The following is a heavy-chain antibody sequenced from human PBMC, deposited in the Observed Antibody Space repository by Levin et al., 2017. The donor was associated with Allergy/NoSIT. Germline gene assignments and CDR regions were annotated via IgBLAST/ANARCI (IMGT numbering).Heavy chain of an antibody. D-gene: IGHD3-22*01. CDR3: ARWYESSGYYGHFDY. CDR2: ISAYNGNT. CDR1: GYTFTSYG. J-gene: IGHJ4*02. Sequence: ASVKVSCKASGYTFTSYGISWVRQAPGQGLEWMGWISAYNGNTNYAQKLQGRVTMTTDTSTSTAYMELRSLRSDDTAVYYCARWYESSGYYGHFDYWGQGTLVTVSS. V-gene: IGHV1-18*01.